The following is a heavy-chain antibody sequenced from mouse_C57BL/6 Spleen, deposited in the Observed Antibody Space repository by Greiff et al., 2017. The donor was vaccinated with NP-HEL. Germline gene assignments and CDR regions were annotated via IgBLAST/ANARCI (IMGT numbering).Heavy chain of an antibody. J-gene: IGHJ2*01. V-gene: IGHV1-26*01. D-gene: IGHD4-1*01. CDR1: GYTFTDYY. CDR3: ARTGTGGYFDY. Sequence: VQLQQSGPELVKPGASVKISCKASGYTFTDYYMNWVKQSHGKSLEWIGDINPNNGGTSYNQKFKGKATLTVDKSSSTAYMELRSLTSDDSAVYYCARTGTGGYFDYWGQGTTLTVSS. CDR2: INPNNGGT.